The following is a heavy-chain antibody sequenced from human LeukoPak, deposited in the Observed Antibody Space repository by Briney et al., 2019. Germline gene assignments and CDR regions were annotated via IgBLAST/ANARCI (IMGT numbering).Heavy chain of an antibody. J-gene: IGHJ3*02. V-gene: IGHV1-8*01. CDR3: ARGRDYYGSGSPNDAFDI. CDR1: RYTFTSYD. CDR2: MNPNSGNT. Sequence: ASVKVSCEASRYTFTSYDINWVRQATAQGLEWMGWMNPNSGNTGYAQKFQGRVTMTRNTSISTAYMELSSLRSEDTAVYYCARGRDYYGSGSPNDAFDIWGQGTMVTVSS. D-gene: IGHD3-10*01.